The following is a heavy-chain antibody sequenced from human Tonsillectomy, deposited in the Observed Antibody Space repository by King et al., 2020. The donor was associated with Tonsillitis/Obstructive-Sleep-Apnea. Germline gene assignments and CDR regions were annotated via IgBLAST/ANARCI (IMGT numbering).Heavy chain of an antibody. Sequence: QLPESGPGLVKPSETLSLTCTVSGYSISSGYYWGWIRQPPGKGLEWIGSIYHSGSTYYNPSLKSRVTISVDTSKNQFSLKLSSVTAADTAVYYCARGPYSDFWRGYHQYWGQGILVTVSS. J-gene: IGHJ4*02. V-gene: IGHV4-38-2*02. D-gene: IGHD3-3*01. CDR2: IYHSGST. CDR1: GYSISSGYY. CDR3: ARGPYSDFWRGYHQY.